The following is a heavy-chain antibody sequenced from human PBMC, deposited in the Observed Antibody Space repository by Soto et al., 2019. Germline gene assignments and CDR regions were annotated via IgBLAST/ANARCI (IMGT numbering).Heavy chain of an antibody. V-gene: IGHV1-18*01. Sequence: ASVKVSCKASGYTFTSYGISWVRQAPGQGLEWMGWISAYNGNTNYAQKLQGRVTMTTDTSTSTAYMELRSLRSDDTAVYYCARLWAAYDYVWGSFSGWFDPWGQGTLVTVSS. CDR3: ARLWAAYDYVWGSFSGWFDP. D-gene: IGHD3-16*01. J-gene: IGHJ5*02. CDR2: ISAYNGNT. CDR1: GYTFTSYG.